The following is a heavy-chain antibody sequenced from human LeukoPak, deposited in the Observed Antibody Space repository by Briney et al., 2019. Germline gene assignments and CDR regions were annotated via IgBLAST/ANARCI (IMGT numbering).Heavy chain of an antibody. CDR2: ISYDGSNK. CDR1: GFTFSSYA. CDR3: ARWGRGYSGYVAFDY. D-gene: IGHD5-12*01. Sequence: GGSLRLSCAASGFTFSSYAMHWVRQAPGKGLEWVAVISYDGSNKYYADSVKGRFTISRDNSKNTLYLQMNSLRAEDTAVYYCARWGRGYSGYVAFDYWGQGTLVTVSS. V-gene: IGHV3-30-3*01. J-gene: IGHJ4*02.